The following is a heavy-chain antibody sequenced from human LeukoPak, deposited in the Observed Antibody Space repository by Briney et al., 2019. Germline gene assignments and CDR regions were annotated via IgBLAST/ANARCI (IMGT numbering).Heavy chain of an antibody. CDR1: GYTFTDYY. V-gene: IGHV1-69-2*01. CDR2: VDPEDGET. Sequence: GASVKVSCKVSGYTFTDYYMHWVQQAPGKGLEWMGLVDPEDGETIYAEKFQGRVTITADTSTDAAYMELSSLRSEDTAVYYCATPTVGAIKEDLFDYWGQGTLVTVSS. J-gene: IGHJ4*02. D-gene: IGHD1-26*01. CDR3: ATPTVGAIKEDLFDY.